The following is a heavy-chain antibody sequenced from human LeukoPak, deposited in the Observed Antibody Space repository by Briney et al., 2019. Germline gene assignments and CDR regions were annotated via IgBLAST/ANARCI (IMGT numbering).Heavy chain of an antibody. CDR3: ARRPGPADPADY. J-gene: IGHJ4*02. D-gene: IGHD2-2*01. V-gene: IGHV3-30*02. CDR2: IRYDGSNK. Sequence: GGSLRLSCAASGFTFSSYGMHWVRQAPGKGLEWVAFIRYDGSNKYYADSVKGRFTISRDNSKNTLYLQMNSLRAEDTAVYYCARRPGPADPADYWGQGTLVTVPS. CDR1: GFTFSSYG.